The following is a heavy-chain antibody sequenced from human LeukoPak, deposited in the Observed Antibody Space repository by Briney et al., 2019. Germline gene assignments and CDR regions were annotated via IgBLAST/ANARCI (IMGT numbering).Heavy chain of an antibody. V-gene: IGHV4-39*07. CDR1: GGSISSSNYY. D-gene: IGHD5-24*01. CDR3: ARDGERDGYNYLPNYYYYGMDV. Sequence: SETLSLTRTVSGGSISSSNYYWGWIRQPPGKGLEWIGSIYYSGYTYYNPSLKSRVTISVDTSKNQFSLKLSSVTAADTAVYYCARDGERDGYNYLPNYYYYGMDVWGQGATVTVSS. J-gene: IGHJ6*02. CDR2: IYYSGYT.